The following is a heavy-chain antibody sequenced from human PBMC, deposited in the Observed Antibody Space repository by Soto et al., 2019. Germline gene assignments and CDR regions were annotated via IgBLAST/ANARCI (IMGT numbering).Heavy chain of an antibody. CDR2: LSWNDDQ. J-gene: IGHJ4*02. CDR1: GFSRSTSGEG. V-gene: IGHV2-5*01. CDR3: TRLASPYDFWSCYSHTATLDY. Sequence: SGPTLVNPTHTLTLTCTFSGFSRSTSGEGVGWIRQPPGNALECRALLSWNDDQHYSPSLNSRLTITNDTSKYQVVLTMTSIDPVDTATYYCTRLASPYDFWSCYSHTATLDYWGQGTLVTVSS. D-gene: IGHD3-3*01.